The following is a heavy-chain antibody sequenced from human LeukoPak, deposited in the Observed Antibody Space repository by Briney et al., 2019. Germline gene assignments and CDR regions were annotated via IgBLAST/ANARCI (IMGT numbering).Heavy chain of an antibody. D-gene: IGHD3-10*01. CDR1: GYTFTSYG. V-gene: IGHV1-18*01. CDR2: ISAYNGNT. Sequence: ASVKVSCKASGYTFTSYGISWVRQAPGQGLEWMGWISAYNGNTNYAQKLQGRVTMTTDTSTSTAYMELRSLRSDDTAMYYCARAARGVVRGVIQDYWGQGTLVTVSS. CDR3: ARAARGVVRGVIQDY. J-gene: IGHJ4*02.